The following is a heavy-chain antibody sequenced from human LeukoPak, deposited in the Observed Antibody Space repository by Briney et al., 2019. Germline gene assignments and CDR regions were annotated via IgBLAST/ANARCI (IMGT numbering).Heavy chain of an antibody. CDR3: AYPRGDYGDIYDFDY. V-gene: IGHV4-4*02. CDR1: GGSLSSSNW. Sequence: SGTLSLTCAVSGGSLSSSNWWSWVRQPPGKGLEWIGEIYHSGSTNYNPSLKSRVTISVDKSKNQFSLKLSSVTAADTAVYYCAYPRGDYGDIYDFDYWGQGTLVTVSS. D-gene: IGHD4-17*01. J-gene: IGHJ4*02. CDR2: IYHSGST.